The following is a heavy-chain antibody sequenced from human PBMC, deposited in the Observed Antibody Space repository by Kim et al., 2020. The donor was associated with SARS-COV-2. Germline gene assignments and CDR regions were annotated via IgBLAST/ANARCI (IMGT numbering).Heavy chain of an antibody. CDR2: IDPIGTT. CDR3: TRHLFGSSWFDY. CDR1: GGSISSSTYS. J-gene: IGHJ4*02. D-gene: IGHD6-13*01. V-gene: IGHV4-39*01. Sequence: SETLSLTCTISGGSISSSTYSWNWFRQPPGDELEWIGGIDPIGTTYYNPSLKSRVTLSVETSRNQFSLTLSSVTAADTAVFYCTRHLFGSSWFDYWGQVT.